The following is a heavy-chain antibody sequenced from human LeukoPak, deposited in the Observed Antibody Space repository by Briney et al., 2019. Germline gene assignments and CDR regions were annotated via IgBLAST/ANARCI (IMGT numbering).Heavy chain of an antibody. CDR1: GFTFSSYA. D-gene: IGHD6-19*01. Sequence: GGSLRLSCAASGFTFSSYAMIWVRQAPGKGLEWVSAISGSGGSTYYADSVKGRFTISRDNSKNTLYLQMNSLRAEDTAVYYCAKDPLRRQWLDLYYYYGMDVWGQGTTVTVSS. CDR2: ISGSGGST. CDR3: AKDPLRRQWLDLYYYYGMDV. J-gene: IGHJ6*02. V-gene: IGHV3-23*01.